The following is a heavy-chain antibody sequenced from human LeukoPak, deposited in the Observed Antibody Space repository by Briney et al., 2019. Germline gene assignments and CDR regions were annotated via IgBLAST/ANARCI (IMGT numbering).Heavy chain of an antibody. CDR1: GFTFTSYA. CDR3: AKDIGASRSSWLDY. Sequence: AGGSLRLSCAASGFTFTSYAMHWVRQAPGKGLEWVSGISWNSGSIGYADSVKGRFTISRDNAKNSLYLQMNSLRAEDTALYYCAKDIGASRSSWLDYWGQGTLVTVSS. V-gene: IGHV3-9*01. J-gene: IGHJ4*02. CDR2: ISWNSGSI. D-gene: IGHD6-13*01.